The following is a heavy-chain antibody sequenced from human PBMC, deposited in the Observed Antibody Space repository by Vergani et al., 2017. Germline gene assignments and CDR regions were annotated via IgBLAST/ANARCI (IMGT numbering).Heavy chain of an antibody. CDR2: IHYDGSHE. D-gene: IGHD3-16*01. J-gene: IGHJ4*02. CDR3: ARDRSCASSCCYFSGAFDY. CDR1: GFSFSSFG. Sequence: QVQLVESGGGVVQPGRSLRLSCAASGFSFSSFGFHWVRQAPGKGLEWVAFIHYDGSHEYYIDSVKGRFTISRDKSKNSLILQMNVLGAENTVVYCCARDRSCASSCCYFSGAFDYWGLGTLVSVSS. V-gene: IGHV3-33*01.